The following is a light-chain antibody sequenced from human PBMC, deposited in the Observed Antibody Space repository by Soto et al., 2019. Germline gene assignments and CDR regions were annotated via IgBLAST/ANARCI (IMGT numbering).Light chain of an antibody. V-gene: IGKV3-20*01. Sequence: EYGLTQSPGTLSLSPVDRATLSCRASQSFSSSYLAWYQQKPGQAPRLLIYGASIRATGIPDRFSGSGSGTEFTLTISSLQSEDFAVYYCPKYNNWPLTFGQGTKVDIK. J-gene: IGKJ1*01. CDR2: GAS. CDR1: QSFSSSY. CDR3: PKYNNWPLT.